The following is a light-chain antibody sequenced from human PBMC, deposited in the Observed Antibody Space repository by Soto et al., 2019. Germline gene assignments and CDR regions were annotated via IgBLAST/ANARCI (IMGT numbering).Light chain of an antibody. CDR3: CSYAGSYTVI. J-gene: IGLJ2*01. CDR1: SSDVGNYNY. V-gene: IGLV2-11*01. Sequence: QAVLTQPRSVSGSPGQSVTISCTGTSSDVGNYNYVSWYQQHPGRAPKLMIFDVSQRPSGVPGRFSGSRSGNTASLTISGLQAEDEADYYCCSYAGSYTVIFGGGTKLTVL. CDR2: DVS.